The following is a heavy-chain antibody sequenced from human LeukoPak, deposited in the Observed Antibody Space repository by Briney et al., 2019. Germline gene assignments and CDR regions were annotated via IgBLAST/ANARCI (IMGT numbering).Heavy chain of an antibody. V-gene: IGHV1-69*13. CDR3: ARDGDYYFDY. J-gene: IGHJ4*02. CDR2: IIPIFGTA. D-gene: IGHD2-21*01. CDR1: GGTISTYA. Sequence: GASVKVSCKASGGTISTYAISWVRQAPGQGLEWMGGIIPIFGTANYAQKFQGRVTITADESTSTAYMELSSLRSEDTAVYYCARDGDYYFDYWGQGTLVTVSS.